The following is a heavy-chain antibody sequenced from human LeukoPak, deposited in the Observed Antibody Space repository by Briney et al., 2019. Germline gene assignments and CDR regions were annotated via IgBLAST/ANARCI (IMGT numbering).Heavy chain of an antibody. CDR2: IIPIFGTA. J-gene: IGHJ5*02. CDR3: AAASSPPRGYSGYPNWFDH. CDR1: RGTFISYA. D-gene: IGHD5-12*01. V-gene: IGHV1-69*05. Sequence: SSVKVSCKASRGTFISYAISWVRQAPGQGLAGMGRIIPIFGTANYAEKFQGRVTITTDESTSTAYMELSRLRSEDTAVYFCAAASSPPRGYSGYPNWFDHWGQGTLVTVSS.